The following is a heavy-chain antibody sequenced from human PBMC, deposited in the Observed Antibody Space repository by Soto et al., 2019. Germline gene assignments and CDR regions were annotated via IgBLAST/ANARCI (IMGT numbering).Heavy chain of an antibody. CDR3: ANHGGFDF. J-gene: IGHJ3*01. V-gene: IGHV3-23*01. D-gene: IGHD4-17*01. Sequence: EGQLLQSGGGLVQPGESLRVSCAASGFTFSSSGMSWVRQAPGKGLEWVSSISVRGDYRYYADSVKGRFTISRDNSKYTLYLLMNSLTAEDTAVYYCANHGGFDFWGQGTMVAVSS. CDR2: ISVRGDYR. CDR1: GFTFSSSG.